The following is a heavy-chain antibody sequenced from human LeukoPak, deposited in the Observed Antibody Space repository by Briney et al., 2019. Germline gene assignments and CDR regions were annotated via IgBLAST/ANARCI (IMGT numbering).Heavy chain of an antibody. CDR3: ARGSWLAKGGFFDY. V-gene: IGHV1-2*06. CDR2: IIPNNGDT. D-gene: IGHD6-19*01. J-gene: IGHJ4*02. Sequence: VASVKVSCKASGYTFTDYYIHWVRQDPGQGLEWMGRIIPNNGDTNYAQNFQGRVTMTRDTSISTAYMELSSLRSDDTAVYYCARGSWLAKGGFFDYWGQGTLVTVSS. CDR1: GYTFTDYY.